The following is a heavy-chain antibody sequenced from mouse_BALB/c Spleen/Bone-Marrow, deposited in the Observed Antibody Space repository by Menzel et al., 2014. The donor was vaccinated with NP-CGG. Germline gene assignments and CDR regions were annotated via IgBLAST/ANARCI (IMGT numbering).Heavy chain of an antibody. D-gene: IGHD4-1*01. J-gene: IGHJ2*01. V-gene: IGHV1-69*01. CDR2: IDTSDTYT. CDR1: GYTFTDYW. Sequence: QVQLQQPGAELVMPGASVKMSCKASGYTFTDYWTHWVKQRPGQGLEWIGAIDTSDTYTNYNQKFKGKATLTVDESSSTAYMQLSSPTSEDSAVYFCTRGWDGYYFDYWGQGTTLTVSS. CDR3: TRGWDGYYFDY.